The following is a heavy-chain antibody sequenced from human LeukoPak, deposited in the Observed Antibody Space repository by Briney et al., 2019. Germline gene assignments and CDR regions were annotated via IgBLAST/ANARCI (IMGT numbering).Heavy chain of an antibody. D-gene: IGHD4-17*01. V-gene: IGHV1-18*01. CDR3: ARGGLATMTTRYFQY. J-gene: IGHJ1*01. Sequence: APVKVSCKASGSTFTTQGISWVREAPGHGLEWMGWINTHNGNTDHAQRPQGRVTMTRDTSTSTAYMELRSLRSDDTAVYYCARGGLATMTTRYFQYWGQGTLVTVPS. CDR2: INTHNGNT. CDR1: GSTFTTQG.